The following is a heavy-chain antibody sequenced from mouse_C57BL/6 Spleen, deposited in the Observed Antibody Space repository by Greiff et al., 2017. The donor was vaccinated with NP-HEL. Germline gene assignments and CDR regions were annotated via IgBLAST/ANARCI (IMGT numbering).Heavy chain of an antibody. D-gene: IGHD1-1*01. CDR3: TRKGPYYYGSSYWYFDV. Sequence: VKLQESGAELVRPGASVTLSCKASGYTFTDYEMHWVKQTPVHGLEWIGAIDPETGGTAYNQKFKGKAILTADKSSSTAYMELRSLTSEDSAVYYCTRKGPYYYGSSYWYFDVWGTGTTVTVSS. CDR1: GYTFTDYE. J-gene: IGHJ1*03. V-gene: IGHV1-15*01. CDR2: IDPETGGT.